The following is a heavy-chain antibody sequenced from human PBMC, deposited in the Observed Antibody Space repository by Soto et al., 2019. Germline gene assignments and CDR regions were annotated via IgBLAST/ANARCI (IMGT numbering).Heavy chain of an antibody. Sequence: VQLVESGGGLVQPGGSLRLSCAASGFTFSSYWMSWVRQAPGKGLEWVANIKQDGSEKYYVDSVKGRFTISRDNAKNSLYLQMNSLRAEDTAVYYCARDPYYYYDSSGYYPGWFDPWGQGTLVTVSS. V-gene: IGHV3-7*05. D-gene: IGHD3-22*01. CDR1: GFTFSSYW. CDR3: ARDPYYYYDSSGYYPGWFDP. J-gene: IGHJ5*02. CDR2: IKQDGSEK.